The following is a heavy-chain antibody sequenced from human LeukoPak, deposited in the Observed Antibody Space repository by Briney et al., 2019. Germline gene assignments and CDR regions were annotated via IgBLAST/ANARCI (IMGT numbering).Heavy chain of an antibody. CDR1: GYTFTSYG. CDR3: ARYLWFGEFPSDPSGMFYGMDV. V-gene: IGHV1-18*04. CDR2: ISAYSDNT. Sequence: ASVKVSYKASGYTFTSYGISWVRQAPGQGLEWMGWISAYSDNTNYAQKLQGRVTMTTDTSTSTAYMELRSLRSDDTAVYYCARYLWFGEFPSDPSGMFYGMDVWGKGTTVTVSS. J-gene: IGHJ6*04. D-gene: IGHD3-10*01.